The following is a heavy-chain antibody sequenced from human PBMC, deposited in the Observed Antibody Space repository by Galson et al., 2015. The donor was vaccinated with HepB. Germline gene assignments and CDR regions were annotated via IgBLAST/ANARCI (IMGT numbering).Heavy chain of an antibody. Sequence: SVKVSCKASGYTFTSYGISWVRQAPGQGLEWMGWISAYNGNTNYAQKLQGRVTMATDTSTSTAYMELRSLRSDDTAVYYCARASAGIAAAGTGYWGQGTLVTVSS. V-gene: IGHV1-18*01. CDR2: ISAYNGNT. D-gene: IGHD6-13*01. J-gene: IGHJ4*02. CDR1: GYTFTSYG. CDR3: ARASAGIAAAGTGY.